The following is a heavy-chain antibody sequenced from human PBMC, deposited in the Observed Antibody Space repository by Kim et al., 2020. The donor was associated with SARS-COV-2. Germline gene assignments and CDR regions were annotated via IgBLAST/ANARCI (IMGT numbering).Heavy chain of an antibody. D-gene: IGHD1-1*01. V-gene: IGHV3-9*01. CDR3: AKDGNERIYGMDV. Sequence: YADSVKGRFTISRDNAKNSLYLQMNSLRTEDTALYYCAKDGNERIYGMDVWGQGTTVTVSS. J-gene: IGHJ6*02.